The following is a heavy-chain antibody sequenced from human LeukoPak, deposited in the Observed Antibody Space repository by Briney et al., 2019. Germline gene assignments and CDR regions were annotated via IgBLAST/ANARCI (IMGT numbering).Heavy chain of an antibody. V-gene: IGHV3-23*01. J-gene: IGHJ4*02. Sequence: GGSLRLSCAASGFSFSNYAMTWVRQAPGKGLAWVSSIRGSGGSTFYADSVKGRFTMSRDNSKNTLYLQMSSLRAEDMAVYYCARYRAPMTIFGVVIIRGGPIDYWGQGTLVTVSS. CDR1: GFSFSNYA. CDR2: IRGSGGST. D-gene: IGHD3-3*01. CDR3: ARYRAPMTIFGVVIIRGGPIDY.